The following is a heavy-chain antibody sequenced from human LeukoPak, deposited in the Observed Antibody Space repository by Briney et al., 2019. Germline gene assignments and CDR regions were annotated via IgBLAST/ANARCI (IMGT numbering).Heavy chain of an antibody. CDR2: INHSGST. V-gene: IGHV4-34*01. Sequence: SETLSLTCAVYGGSFSGYYWSWIRQPPGKGLEWIGEINHSGSTNYNPSLKSRVTISVDTSKNQFSLKLSSVTAADTAVYYCARAGYCSGGSCDFNWFDPWGQGTLVTVSS. CDR1: GGSFSGYY. J-gene: IGHJ5*02. CDR3: ARAGYCSGGSCDFNWFDP. D-gene: IGHD2-15*01.